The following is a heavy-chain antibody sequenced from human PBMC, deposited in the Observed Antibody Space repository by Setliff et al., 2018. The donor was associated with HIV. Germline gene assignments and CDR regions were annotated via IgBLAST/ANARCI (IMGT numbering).Heavy chain of an antibody. CDR3: ARDRGGYTFDF. CDR1: GFTATDAW. Sequence: LRLSCAVSGFTATDAWMAWARQAPGKGLEWGSYISGSGSTIYYADPVKGRFTSSRDNAENSLSLQMNSLRAEDTAVYYCARDRGGYTFDFWGQGTVVTVSS. J-gene: IGHJ3*01. V-gene: IGHV3-11*04. CDR2: ISGSGSTI. D-gene: IGHD3-10*01.